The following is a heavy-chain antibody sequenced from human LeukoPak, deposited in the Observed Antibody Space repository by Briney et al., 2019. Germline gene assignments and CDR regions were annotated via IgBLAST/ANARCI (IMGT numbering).Heavy chain of an antibody. Sequence: PSETLTLTCTVSGGCIRSHYWSWIRQPPGKGLEWIGYTYYSGSTNYNPSLKSRVTISVDTSKNQFSLKLSSVTAADTAVYYCARVSKDIVVVPAATDYYYYYYMDVWGKGTTVTVSS. CDR3: ARVSKDIVVVPAATDYYYYYYMDV. D-gene: IGHD2-2*01. J-gene: IGHJ6*03. CDR1: GGCIRSHY. V-gene: IGHV4-59*11. CDR2: TYYSGST.